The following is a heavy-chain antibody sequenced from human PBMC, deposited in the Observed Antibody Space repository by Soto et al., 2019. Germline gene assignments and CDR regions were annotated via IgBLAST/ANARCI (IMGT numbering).Heavy chain of an antibody. V-gene: IGHV3-30*18. CDR2: ISYDGSNK. Sequence: QVQLVESGGGVVQPGRSLRLSCAASGFTFSSYGMHWVRQAPGKGLEWVAVISYDGSNKYYADSVKGRFTISRDNSKNTLYLQINSLRAEDTAVYYCAKDQKDSSGGTPYYYYYYMDVWGKGTTVTVSS. J-gene: IGHJ6*03. CDR1: GFTFSSYG. CDR3: AKDQKDSSGGTPYYYYYYMDV. D-gene: IGHD6-19*01.